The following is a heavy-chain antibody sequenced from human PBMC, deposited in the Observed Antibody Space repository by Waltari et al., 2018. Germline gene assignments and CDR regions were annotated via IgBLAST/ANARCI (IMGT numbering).Heavy chain of an antibody. D-gene: IGHD5-12*01. V-gene: IGHV3-9*01. CDR2: ISWNSGSI. J-gene: IGHJ4*02. Sequence: EVQLVESGGGLVKPGRSLRLSCAASGFPFDKYAMHWVRQAPGKGLEWVSGISWNSGSIGYADSVKGRFTISRDNAKNSLNLQMNSLRAEDTAFYYCAKDMGIVATMVDSWGQGTLVTVSS. CDR3: AKDMGIVATMVDS. CDR1: GFPFDKYA.